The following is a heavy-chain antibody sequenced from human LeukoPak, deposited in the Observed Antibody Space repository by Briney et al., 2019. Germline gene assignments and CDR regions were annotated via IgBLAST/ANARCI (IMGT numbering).Heavy chain of an antibody. CDR2: ISAYNGNT. J-gene: IGHJ4*02. Sequence: GASVKVSCKASGGTFSSHAISWVRQAPGQGLEWMGWISAYNGNTNYAQKLQGRVTMTTDTSTSTAYMELRSLRSDDTAVYYCAREALVVRYIDYWGQGTLVTVSS. CDR1: GGTFSSHA. V-gene: IGHV1-18*01. D-gene: IGHD2-21*01. CDR3: AREALVVRYIDY.